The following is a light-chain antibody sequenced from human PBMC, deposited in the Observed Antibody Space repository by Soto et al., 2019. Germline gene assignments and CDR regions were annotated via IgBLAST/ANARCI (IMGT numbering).Light chain of an antibody. Sequence: QSVLTQPPSTSGTPGQRATISCSGASSNIGSNTVNWYQHLPGTAPKLLIYYNNQRPSGVPDRFSGSRSGTSASLAITGLQSGDDAYYYCAAWDDSLNGVVFGGGTKLTVL. CDR1: SSNIGSNT. J-gene: IGLJ2*01. CDR2: YNN. V-gene: IGLV1-44*01. CDR3: AAWDDSLNGVV.